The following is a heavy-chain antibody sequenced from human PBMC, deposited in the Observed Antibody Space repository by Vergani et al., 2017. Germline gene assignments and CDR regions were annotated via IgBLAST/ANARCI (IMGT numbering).Heavy chain of an antibody. J-gene: IGHJ4*02. CDR2: IRSKNDGGTA. CDR3: YTDYHDY. CDR1: GFTFTAHG. Sequence: EVQLLESGGGSAQPGESLRLSCVASGFTFTAHGLNWVRQAPEKGLEWIGRIRSKNDGGTADYAAPLKGRFTISRDDSKDSAFLLVNNLKTEDTAVYFCYTDYHDYWGQGTLVTVSS. V-gene: IGHV3-15*01. D-gene: IGHD2-2*02.